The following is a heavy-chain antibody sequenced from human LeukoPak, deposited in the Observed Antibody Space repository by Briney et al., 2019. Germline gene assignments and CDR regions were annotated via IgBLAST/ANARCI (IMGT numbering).Heavy chain of an antibody. CDR2: IKEDGSEK. Sequence: GGSLRLSCAASGFTFSSYWMSWVRQTPGKGLEWVGNIKEDGSEKYYVDSVKGRFTISRDNAKNSLYLQMNSLRAEDTAVYYCARARYCSGGSCPEVWFDPWGHGTLVTVSS. D-gene: IGHD2-15*01. CDR1: GFTFSSYW. V-gene: IGHV3-7*05. J-gene: IGHJ5*02. CDR3: ARARYCSGGSCPEVWFDP.